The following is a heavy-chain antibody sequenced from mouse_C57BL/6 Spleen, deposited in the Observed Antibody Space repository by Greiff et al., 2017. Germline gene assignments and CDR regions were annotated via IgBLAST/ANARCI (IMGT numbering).Heavy chain of an antibody. CDR3: ARSTAQATPWFAY. V-gene: IGHV1-80*01. CDR2: IYPGDGDT. Sequence: QVQLKESGAELVKPGASVKISCKASGYAFSSYWMNWVKQRPGKGLEWIGQIYPGDGDTNYNGKFKGKATLTADKSSSTAYMQLSSLTSEDSAVYFCARSTAQATPWFAYWGQGTLVTVSA. J-gene: IGHJ3*01. D-gene: IGHD3-2*02. CDR1: GYAFSSYW.